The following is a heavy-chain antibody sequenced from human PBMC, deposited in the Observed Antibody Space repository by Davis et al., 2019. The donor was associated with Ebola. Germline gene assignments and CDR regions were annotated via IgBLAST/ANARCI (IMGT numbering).Heavy chain of an antibody. CDR3: AKGSLYGSRSITAGMDV. D-gene: IGHD4-17*01. J-gene: IGHJ6*02. CDR1: GFTFTSYS. CDR2: ISASSST. Sequence: PGGFLRLSCAASGFTFTSYSMTWVRQAPGKGLEWVSGISASSSTYYAHSVKGRFTFSRDNSKNTLYLQMNSLRAEDTAVYYCAKGSLYGSRSITAGMDVWGQGTTVIVSS. V-gene: IGHV3-23*01.